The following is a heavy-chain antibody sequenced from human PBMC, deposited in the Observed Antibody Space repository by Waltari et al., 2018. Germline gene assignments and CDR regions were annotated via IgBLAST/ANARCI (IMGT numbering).Heavy chain of an antibody. V-gene: IGHV4-61*02. Sequence: QVQLQESGPGLVKPSQTLSLTCIVSSGSINSGNYYWTWLRQPAGKGLEWIVRNSTRGDTSYHPALQSRVIISIQSSNNQFSLRLTSVTAADTAVYYCARTARGSWIFNYFGPWGHGTPVTVSS. CDR2: NSTRGDT. CDR3: ARTARGSWIFNYFGP. J-gene: IGHJ5*02. D-gene: IGHD6-13*01. CDR1: SGSINSGNYY.